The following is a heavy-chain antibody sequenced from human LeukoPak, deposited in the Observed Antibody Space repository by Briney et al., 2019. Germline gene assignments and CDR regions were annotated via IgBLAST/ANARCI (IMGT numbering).Heavy chain of an antibody. D-gene: IGHD3-10*01. CDR1: GFTFSSYA. CDR3: ARDLVNYGMDV. J-gene: IGHJ6*02. CDR2: ISYGGNNK. V-gene: IGHV3-30*07. Sequence: GGSLRLSCAASGFTFSSYAMHWVRQAPGKGLEWVAVISYGGNNKYYADSVKGRFTISRDNSKNSLYLQMNSLRAEDTAVYYCARDLVNYGMDVWGQGTTVTVSS.